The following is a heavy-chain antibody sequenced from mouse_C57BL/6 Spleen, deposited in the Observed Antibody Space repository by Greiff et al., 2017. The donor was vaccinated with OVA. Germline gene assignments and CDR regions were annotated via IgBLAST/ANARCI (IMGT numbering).Heavy chain of an antibody. J-gene: IGHJ4*01. CDR1: GYSFTGYY. CDR2: IYPYNGVS. V-gene: IGHV1-31*01. Sequence: VHVKQSGPELVKPGASVKISCKASGYSFTGYYMHWVKQSHGNILDWIGYIYPYNGVSSYNQKFKGKATLTVDKSSSTAYMELRSLTSEDSAVYYCARPDCYGSSDYAMDYWGQGTSVTVSS. CDR3: ARPDCYGSSDYAMDY. D-gene: IGHD1-1*01.